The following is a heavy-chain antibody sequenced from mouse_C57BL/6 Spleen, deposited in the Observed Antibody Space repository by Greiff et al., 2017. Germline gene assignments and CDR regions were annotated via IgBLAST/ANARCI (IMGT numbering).Heavy chain of an antibody. CDR2: IYPGDGDI. CDR1: GYAFSSSW. CDR3: AEETAY. Sequence: VQRVESGPELVKPGASVKISCKASGYAFSSSWMNWVKQRPGKGLEWIGRIYPGDGDINYNGKFKGKATLTADKSSSTAYMQISSLTSEDSAVYFCAEETAYWGQGTLVTVSA. J-gene: IGHJ3*01. V-gene: IGHV1-82*01.